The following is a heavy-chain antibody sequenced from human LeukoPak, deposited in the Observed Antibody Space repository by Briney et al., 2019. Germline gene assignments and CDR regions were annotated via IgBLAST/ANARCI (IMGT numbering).Heavy chain of an antibody. V-gene: IGHV4-34*01. CDR3: ARLNRRGFYCSGGSCLYYFDY. D-gene: IGHD2-15*01. CDR1: GGSFSGYY. J-gene: IGHJ4*02. Sequence: PSETLSLTCAVYGGSFSGYYWSWIRQPPGKGLEWIGEINHSGSTNYNPSLKSRVTISVDTSKNQFSLKLSSVTAADTAVYYCARLNRRGFYCSGGSCLYYFDYWGQGTLVTVSS. CDR2: INHSGST.